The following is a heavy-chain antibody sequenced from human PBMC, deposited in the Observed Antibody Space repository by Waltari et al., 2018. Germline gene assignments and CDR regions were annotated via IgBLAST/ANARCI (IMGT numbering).Heavy chain of an antibody. V-gene: IGHV3-48*04. J-gene: IGHJ4*02. D-gene: IGHD2-21*01. CDR1: AFTFNIHT. CDR3: ARHLRPYCVGDCYSGLAY. Sequence: EVHLVESGGGFVQPGGSLRLSCAASAFTFNIHTISCVRQAPGKGLEWIAYISSSSSAIYHADSVEGRFTISRDNAKNSLYLQMSSLRAEDTAVYYCARHLRPYCVGDCYSGLAYWGQGTLVTVSS. CDR2: ISSSSSAI.